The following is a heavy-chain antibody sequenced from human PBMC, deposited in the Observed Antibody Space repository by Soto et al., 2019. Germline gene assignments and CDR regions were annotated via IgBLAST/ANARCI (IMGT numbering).Heavy chain of an antibody. V-gene: IGHV2-5*02. CDR1: GFSLSTSGVT. J-gene: IGHJ4*02. D-gene: IGHD1-26*01. CDR2: IYWDDEK. CDR3: AHRLIGQVSEWGFHS. Sequence: QITLKESGPTLVKPTQTLTLTCTFSGFSLSTSGVTVGWIRQPPGKALEWLGHIYWDDEKRYSPSLMSRLTITKDTSKDQVVLTLSNMAPVDTAIYYCAHRLIGQVSEWGFHSWGQGTLVTVSS.